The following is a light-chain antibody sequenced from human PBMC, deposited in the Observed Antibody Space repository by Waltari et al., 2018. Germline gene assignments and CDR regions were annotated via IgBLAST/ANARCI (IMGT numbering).Light chain of an antibody. Sequence: EIVLTQSPGTLSLSLGERATVSCRASQSVSRALAWYQQKPGQAPRLLIYGASSRATGIPARFSGSGSGTDFTLTISRLEPEDFAVYYCQQYDSIVLTFGGGTKVEI. CDR1: QSVSRA. CDR2: GAS. V-gene: IGKV3-20*01. CDR3: QQYDSIVLT. J-gene: IGKJ4*01.